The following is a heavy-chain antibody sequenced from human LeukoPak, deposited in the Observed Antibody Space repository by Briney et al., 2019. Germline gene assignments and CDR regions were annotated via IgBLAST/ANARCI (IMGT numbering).Heavy chain of an antibody. D-gene: IGHD4-23*01. CDR2: IYYSGST. V-gene: IGHV4-39*02. J-gene: IGHJ4*02. CDR1: GDSISSSSYY. CDR3: ATSPQYGGY. Sequence: SETLSLPCSVSGDSISSSSYYWAWIRQPPGKGLEWIGSIYYSGSTYYNPSLKSRVTISVDTSKNHFSLKLSSVTAADTAVYYCATSPQYGGYWGQGTLVTVSS.